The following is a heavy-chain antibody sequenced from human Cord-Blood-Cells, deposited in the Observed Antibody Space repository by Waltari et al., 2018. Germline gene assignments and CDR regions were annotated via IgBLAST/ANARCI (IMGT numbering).Heavy chain of an antibody. CDR2: INPNSGGT. CDR1: GYTFTGYY. D-gene: IGHD5-12*01. Sequence: AEVKKPGASLKVSCKASGYTFTGYYMHWVRQAPGQGLEWMGWINPNSGGTNYAQKFQGWVTMTRDTSISTAYMELSRLRSDDTAVYYCARGPPANSGYDHPYDYWGQGTLVTVSS. V-gene: IGHV1-2*04. CDR3: ARGPPANSGYDHPYDY. J-gene: IGHJ4*02.